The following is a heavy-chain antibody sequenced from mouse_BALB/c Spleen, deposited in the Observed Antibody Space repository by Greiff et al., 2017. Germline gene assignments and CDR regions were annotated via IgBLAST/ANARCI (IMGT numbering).Heavy chain of an antibody. V-gene: IGHV5-17*02. J-gene: IGHJ4*01. Sequence: DVKLVESGGGLVQPGGSRKLSCAASGFTFSSFGMHWVRQAPEKGLEWVAYISSGSSTIYYADTVKGRFTISRDNPKNTLFLQMTSLRSEDTAMYYCARRAAYYAMDYWGQGTSVTVSS. D-gene: IGHD3-3*01. CDR1: GFTFSSFG. CDR3: ARRAAYYAMDY. CDR2: ISSGSSTI.